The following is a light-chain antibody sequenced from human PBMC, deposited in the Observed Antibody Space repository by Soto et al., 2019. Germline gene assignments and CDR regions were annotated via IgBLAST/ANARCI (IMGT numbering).Light chain of an antibody. V-gene: IGKV3-11*01. CDR3: QQRSNWPST. CDR1: QSVSSY. J-gene: IGKJ4*01. Sequence: EIVLTQSPATLSLSPGDRATLSCRASQSVSSYLAWYQQKPGQAPRLLIYDASSRATGIPARFSGSGSGTDFTLNITSLEPEDFAVYYCQQRSNWPSTFGGGTKVEIK. CDR2: DAS.